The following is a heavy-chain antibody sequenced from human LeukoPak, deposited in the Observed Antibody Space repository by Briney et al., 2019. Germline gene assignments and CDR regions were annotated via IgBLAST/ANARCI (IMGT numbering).Heavy chain of an antibody. Sequence: SETLSLTCAVYGGSFSDYYWSWIRQPPGKGLEWIGEINHSGSTNYNPSLKSRVTISVDTSKNQFSLKLSSVTAADTAVYYCARGRAYYDSSGYYHWGQGTLVTVSS. V-gene: IGHV4-34*01. J-gene: IGHJ4*02. D-gene: IGHD3-22*01. CDR2: INHSGST. CDR1: GGSFSDYY. CDR3: ARGRAYYDSSGYYH.